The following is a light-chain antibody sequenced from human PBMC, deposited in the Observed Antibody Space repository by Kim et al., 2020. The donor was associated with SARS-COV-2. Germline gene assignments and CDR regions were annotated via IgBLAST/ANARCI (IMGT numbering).Light chain of an antibody. J-gene: IGLJ1*01. V-gene: IGLV3-1*01. Sequence: SYELTQPPSVSVSPGQTASITCSGDKLWDKYACWYQQKPGQSPVLVIYEDSNRPSGIPERFSGSNSGNTATLTISGTQAMDEADYYCQAWDSSTAWVFGTGTKVTVL. CDR3: QAWDSSTAWV. CDR2: EDS. CDR1: KLWDKY.